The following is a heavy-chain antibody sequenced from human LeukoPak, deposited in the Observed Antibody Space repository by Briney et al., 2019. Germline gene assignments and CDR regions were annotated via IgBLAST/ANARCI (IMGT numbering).Heavy chain of an antibody. D-gene: IGHD2-2*01. CDR1: GFTFSNYE. CDR3: ARDIGYCSSTSCYWGCFDY. CDR2: ISSSGSTI. J-gene: IGHJ4*02. Sequence: GGSLRLSCAASGFTFSNYEMNWVRQAPGKGLEWVSYISSSGSTIYYADSVKGRFTISRDNAKNSLYLQMNSLRAEDTAVYYCARDIGYCSSTSCYWGCFDYWGQGTLVTVSS. V-gene: IGHV3-48*03.